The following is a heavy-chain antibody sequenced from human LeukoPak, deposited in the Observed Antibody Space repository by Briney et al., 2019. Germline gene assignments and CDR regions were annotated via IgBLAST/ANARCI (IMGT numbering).Heavy chain of an antibody. CDR3: AKTYYYDSSGYQPFDY. J-gene: IGHJ4*02. V-gene: IGHV3-23*01. D-gene: IGHD3-22*01. CDR2: ISGSGGST. Sequence: GGSLRLSCAASGFTFSNYWMSWVRQAPGKGLEWVSAISGSGGSTYYADSVKGRFTISRDNSKNTLYLQMNSLRAEDTAVYYCAKTYYYDSSGYQPFDYWGQGTLVTVSS. CDR1: GFTFSNYW.